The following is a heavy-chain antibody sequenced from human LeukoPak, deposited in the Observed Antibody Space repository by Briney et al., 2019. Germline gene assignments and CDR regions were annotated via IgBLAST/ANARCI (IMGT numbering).Heavy chain of an antibody. V-gene: IGHV1-18*04. D-gene: IGHD6-25*01. CDR3: ARDGSGHWFDP. CDR1: GYTFNTYG. Sequence: PLASVKVSCKASGYTFNTYGISWVRQAPGQGLEWMGWINAYNGDTNHAQKFQGRVTMTTDTSTTTAYMGLGNLRSDDTAVYYCARDGSGHWFDPWGQGTLVTVSS. J-gene: IGHJ5*02. CDR2: INAYNGDT.